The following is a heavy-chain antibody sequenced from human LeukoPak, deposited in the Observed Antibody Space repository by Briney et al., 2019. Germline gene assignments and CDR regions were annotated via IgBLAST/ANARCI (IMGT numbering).Heavy chain of an antibody. CDR2: IWYDGSNK. J-gene: IGHJ4*02. Sequence: GGSLRLSCAASGFTFSSYGMHWVRQAPGKGLEWVAVIWYDGSNKYYADSVKGRFTVSRDNSKSTLYLQMNSLSVEDTAIYYCAREATWGEWYFDHWGQGTPVTVSS. D-gene: IGHD3-3*01. CDR1: GFTFSSYG. V-gene: IGHV3-33*01. CDR3: AREATWGEWYFDH.